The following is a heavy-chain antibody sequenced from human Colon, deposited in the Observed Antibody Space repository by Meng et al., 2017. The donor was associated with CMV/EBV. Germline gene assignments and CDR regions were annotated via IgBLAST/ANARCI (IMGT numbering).Heavy chain of an antibody. V-gene: IGHV1-8*03. D-gene: IGHD5-18*01. Sequence: ASVKVSCKTSGYTVDSYGFTWVRQATGQGLEWMGWMNPNSGNTGYAQKFQGRVTITRNTSISTAYMELSSLRSEDTAVYYCARGGYSYGYGLDYWGQGTLVTVSS. CDR1: GYTVDSYG. J-gene: IGHJ4*02. CDR3: ARGGYSYGYGLDY. CDR2: MNPNSGNT.